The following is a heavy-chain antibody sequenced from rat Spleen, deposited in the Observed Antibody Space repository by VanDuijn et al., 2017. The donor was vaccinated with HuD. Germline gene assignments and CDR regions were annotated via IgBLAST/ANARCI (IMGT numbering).Heavy chain of an antibody. D-gene: IGHD5-1*01. V-gene: IGHV5-7*01. CDR3: ARHGLTGSGWFAY. CDR2: ISYDGNNT. CDR1: GFTFSDYN. J-gene: IGHJ3*01. Sequence: EVQLVESGGGLVQPGRSLTLSCAASGFTFSDYNMAWVRQAPKKGLEWATTISYDGNNTYYRDAVKGRFTISRDNAKSTLYLQMDILRSEDTAIYYCARHGLTGSGWFAYWGQGTLVTVSS.